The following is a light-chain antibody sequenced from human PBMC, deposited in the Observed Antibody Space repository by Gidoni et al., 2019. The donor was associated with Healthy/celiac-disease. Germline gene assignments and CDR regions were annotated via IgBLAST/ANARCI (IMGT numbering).Light chain of an antibody. Sequence: IQMTQSPSSLSASVGDRVTSTCRASQSISSYLNWYQQKPGKAPKLLIYAASSLQSGVPSRFSGSGSGTDFTLTISSLQPEDFATYYCQQSYSTPTCGQGTKVEIK. CDR2: AAS. CDR1: QSISSY. V-gene: IGKV1-39*01. CDR3: QQSYSTPT. J-gene: IGKJ1*01.